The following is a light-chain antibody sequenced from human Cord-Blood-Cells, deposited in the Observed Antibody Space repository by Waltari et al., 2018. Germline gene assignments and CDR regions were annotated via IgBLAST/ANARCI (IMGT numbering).Light chain of an antibody. J-gene: IGKJ1*01. Sequence: DIQMTQSPSYLSASVGDRVTITCRASQSISSYLNWYQQKPGKAPKLLIYAASSLQSGVPSRFSGSGSGTDFTLTISRLQPEDFATYYCQQSYSTPWTCGQGTKVEIK. V-gene: IGKV1-39*01. CDR1: QSISSY. CDR2: AAS. CDR3: QQSYSTPWT.